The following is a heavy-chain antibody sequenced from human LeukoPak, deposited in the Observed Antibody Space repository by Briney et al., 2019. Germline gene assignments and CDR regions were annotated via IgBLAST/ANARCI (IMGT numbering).Heavy chain of an antibody. D-gene: IGHD3-22*01. V-gene: IGHV5-51*01. CDR3: ARRDSSGYNYFDY. CDR1: GYRFINCW. J-gene: IGHJ4*02. Sequence: GESLKISSNSSGYRFINCWIDWVRQMPGQGLEWLGIIHPGDSDTRYSPSFEGQVTISVDKSISTAYLQWSSLKASDTAMYYCARRDSSGYNYFDYWGQGTLVTVSS. CDR2: IHPGDSDT.